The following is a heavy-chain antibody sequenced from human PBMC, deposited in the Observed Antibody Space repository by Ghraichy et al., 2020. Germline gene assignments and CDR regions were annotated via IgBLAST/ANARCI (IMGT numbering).Heavy chain of an antibody. CDR3: ARGSTVARFFYYAGMDV. D-gene: IGHD4-23*01. Sequence: GGSLRLSCVGSGFTFSTYSMNWVRQSPGKGLEWVSYITSSSRTKSYADSVKGRFTISRDKGQNSLYLQMNSLRDEDTAVYYCARGSTVARFFYYAGMDVWGQGTTVTVSS. J-gene: IGHJ6*02. CDR1: GFTFSTYS. CDR2: ITSSSRTK. V-gene: IGHV3-48*02.